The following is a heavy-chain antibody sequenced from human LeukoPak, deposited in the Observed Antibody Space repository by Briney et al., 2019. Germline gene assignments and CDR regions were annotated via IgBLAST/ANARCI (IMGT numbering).Heavy chain of an antibody. CDR1: GFTFSSYG. CDR3: ARAQTPRTKNNWFDP. V-gene: IGHV3-33*01. CDR2: IWYDGSNK. J-gene: IGHJ5*02. Sequence: GRSLRLSCAASGFTFSSYGMHWVRQAPGKGLEWVAVIWYDGSNKYYADSVKGRFTISRDNSKNMLYLQMNSLRAEDTAVYYCARAQTPRTKNNWFDPWGQGTLVTVSS.